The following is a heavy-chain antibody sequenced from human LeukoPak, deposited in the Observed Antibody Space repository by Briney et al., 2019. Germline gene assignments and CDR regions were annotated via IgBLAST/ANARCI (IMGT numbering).Heavy chain of an antibody. D-gene: IGHD3-10*01. CDR3: AKDPISVRGVS. Sequence: GGSLRLSCAASGFTFSSYAMSWVRQAPGKGLEWVSAISGSGGSTYYADSVKGRLTISRDNSKNTLYLQMNSLRAEDTAVYYCAKDPISVRGVSWGQGTLVTVSS. J-gene: IGHJ5*02. CDR1: GFTFSSYA. V-gene: IGHV3-23*01. CDR2: ISGSGGST.